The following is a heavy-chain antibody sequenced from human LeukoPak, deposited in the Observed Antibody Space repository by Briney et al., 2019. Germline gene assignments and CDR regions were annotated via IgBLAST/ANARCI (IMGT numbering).Heavy chain of an antibody. D-gene: IGHD2-15*01. CDR2: IYHSGST. V-gene: IGHV4-38-2*01. J-gene: IGHJ5*02. CDR3: ARGRAAVVGNWFDP. Sequence: SETLSLTCAVSGYSISSGYYWGWIRQPPGKGLEWIGSIYHSGSTYYNPSLKSRVTISVDTSKNQFSLKLSSVTAADTAVYYCARGRAAVVGNWFDPWGQGTLVTVSS. CDR1: GYSISSGYY.